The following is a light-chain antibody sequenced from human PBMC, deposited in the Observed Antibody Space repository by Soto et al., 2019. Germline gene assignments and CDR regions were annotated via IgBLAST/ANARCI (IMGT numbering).Light chain of an antibody. CDR3: MQGVQTPPT. CDR2: LGS. CDR1: QSLLHYNGYNY. Sequence: DIVITQSPLSLPVTPGEPASISCRSTQSLLHYNGYNYLDWYLQKPGQSPQLLIYLGSNRASGVPDRFSGSGSGTEFTLKISRVEAEDVGIYYCMQGVQTPPTFVQGTKVEIK. J-gene: IGKJ1*01. V-gene: IGKV2-28*01.